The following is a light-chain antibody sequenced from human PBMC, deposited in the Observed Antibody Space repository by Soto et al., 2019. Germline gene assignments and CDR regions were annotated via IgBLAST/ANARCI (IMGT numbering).Light chain of an antibody. CDR3: QQYNNWHGT. Sequence: EIVMTQSPATLSVSPGERATLSCRASQSVSSNLAWYQQKPGQAPRLLIYGASTRATGLTARFSGSGSGTEFTPTISSLQSEDCAVYYCQQYNNWHGTFGQGTKVEIK. J-gene: IGKJ1*01. CDR1: QSVSSN. CDR2: GAS. V-gene: IGKV3-15*01.